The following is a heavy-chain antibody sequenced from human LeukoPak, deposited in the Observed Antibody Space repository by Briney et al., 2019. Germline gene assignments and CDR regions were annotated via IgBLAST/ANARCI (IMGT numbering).Heavy chain of an antibody. CDR1: GFTFDDYG. D-gene: IGHD2-2*01. CDR2: INWNGGST. J-gene: IGHJ4*02. Sequence: GGSLRLSCAASGFTFDDYGMSWVRQAPGKGLEWVSGINWNGGSTGYADSVKGRFTISRDNAKNSLYLQMNSLRAEDTALYYCARGHMAAAMICYFDYWGQGTLVTVSS. CDR3: ARGHMAAAMICYFDY. V-gene: IGHV3-20*04.